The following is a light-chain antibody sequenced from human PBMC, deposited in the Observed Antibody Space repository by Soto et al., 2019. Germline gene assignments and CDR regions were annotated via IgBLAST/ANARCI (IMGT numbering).Light chain of an antibody. V-gene: IGLV4-69*01. CDR2: LNSDGSH. CDR3: QNWGTGIHHVV. Sequence: QSVLTQSPSASASLGASVKLTCTLSSGHSNYAIAWHQQQPEKGPRYLMKLNSDGSHSKGDGIPDRFSGSSSGAERYLTISSLQSEDEADYYCQNWGTGIHHVVFAGGTQLTVL. J-gene: IGLJ2*01. CDR1: SGHSNYA.